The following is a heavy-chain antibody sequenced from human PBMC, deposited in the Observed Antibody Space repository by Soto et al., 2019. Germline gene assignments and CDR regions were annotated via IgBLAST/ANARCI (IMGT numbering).Heavy chain of an antibody. V-gene: IGHV1-69*01. CDR2: IVPIFGTA. Sequence: QVQLVQSGPEVKKPGSSVKVSCKASGGTFSDSVTSWVRQAPGQGLEWMGGIVPIFGTANYAQKFQGRVTITADESTSTAYMELSSLRSEDTAVYYCAGGYCSSTSCYTEALLDYWGQGTLVTVSS. CDR1: GGTFSDSV. D-gene: IGHD2-2*02. J-gene: IGHJ4*02. CDR3: AGGYCSSTSCYTEALLDY.